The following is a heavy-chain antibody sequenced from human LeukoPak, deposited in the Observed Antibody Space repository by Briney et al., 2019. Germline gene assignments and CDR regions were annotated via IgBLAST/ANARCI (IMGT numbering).Heavy chain of an antibody. CDR1: GFTFSSYS. CDR2: ISSSSSYI. J-gene: IGHJ4*02. Sequence: GGSLRLSCAASGFTFSSYSMNWVRQAPGKGLEWVSSISSSSSYIYYADSVKGRFTISRDNAKNSLYLQMSSLRAEDTAVYYCARTSITMVRGVIGHFDYWGQGTLVTVSS. D-gene: IGHD3-10*01. CDR3: ARTSITMVRGVIGHFDY. V-gene: IGHV3-21*01.